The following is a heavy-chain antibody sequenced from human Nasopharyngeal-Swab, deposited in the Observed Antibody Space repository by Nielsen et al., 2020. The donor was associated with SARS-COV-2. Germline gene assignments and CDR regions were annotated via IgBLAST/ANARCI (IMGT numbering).Heavy chain of an antibody. D-gene: IGHD3-10*01. CDR2: IKQDGSEK. CDR1: GFTFSSYW. V-gene: IGHV3-7*01. Sequence: GGSLRLSCAASGFTFSSYWMSWVRQAPGKGLEWVANIKQDGSEKYYVDSVKGRFTISRDNAKNSLYLQMNSLRAEDTAAYYCARSRRYYYGSGAVSDYYYGMDVWGQGTTVTVSS. J-gene: IGHJ6*02. CDR3: ARSRRYYYGSGAVSDYYYGMDV.